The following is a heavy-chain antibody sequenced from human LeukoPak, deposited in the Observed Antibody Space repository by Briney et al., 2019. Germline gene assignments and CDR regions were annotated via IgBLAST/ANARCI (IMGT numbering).Heavy chain of an antibody. Sequence: GRSLRLSCAASGFTFDDYAMHWVRQAPGKGLEWVSGISWNSGSIGYADSVKGRFTISRDNAKNSLYLQMNSLRAEDTALYYCAKGASSSEGASFDYCGQGTLVTVSS. D-gene: IGHD6-6*01. CDR1: GFTFDDYA. V-gene: IGHV3-9*01. CDR2: ISWNSGSI. J-gene: IGHJ4*02. CDR3: AKGASSSEGASFDY.